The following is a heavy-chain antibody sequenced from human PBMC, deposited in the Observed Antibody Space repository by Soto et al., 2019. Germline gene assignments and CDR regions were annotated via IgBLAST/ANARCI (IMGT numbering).Heavy chain of an antibody. D-gene: IGHD2-8*01. J-gene: IGHJ4*02. CDR3: ARRHCTNGVCPFDY. V-gene: IGHV3-21*01. Sequence: PGGSLRLSCAASGFTFSSDSMNWVRQAPGKGLEWVSSVSSSGGFKYYADSVKGRFTISRDNAKNSLDLPMNSLSAEDTAVYYCARRHCTNGVCPFDYWGQGTPVTVSS. CDR1: GFTFSSDS. CDR2: VSSSGGFK.